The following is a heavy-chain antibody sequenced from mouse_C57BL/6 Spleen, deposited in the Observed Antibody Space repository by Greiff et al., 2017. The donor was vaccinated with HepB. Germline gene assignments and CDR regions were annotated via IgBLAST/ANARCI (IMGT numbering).Heavy chain of an antibody. CDR2: INPNNGGT. CDR3: GPITTVAPFAY. Sequence: VQLQQSGPELVKPGASVKISCKASGYTFTDYYMNWVKQSHGKSLEWIGDINPNNGGTSYNQKFKGKATLTVDKSSSTAYMELRSLTSEDSAVYYCGPITTVAPFAYWGQGTLVTVSA. V-gene: IGHV1-26*01. D-gene: IGHD1-1*01. CDR1: GYTFTDYY. J-gene: IGHJ3*01.